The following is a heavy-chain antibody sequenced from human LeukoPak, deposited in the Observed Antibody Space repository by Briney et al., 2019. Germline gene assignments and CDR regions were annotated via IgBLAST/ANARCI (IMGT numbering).Heavy chain of an antibody. V-gene: IGHV3-23*01. CDR2: ISGSGGST. CDR3: AKGSSSWLLRYYFDY. CDR1: GVTFSSYG. D-gene: IGHD6-13*01. J-gene: IGHJ4*02. Sequence: PGGSLRLSCAASGVTFSSYGMSWVRQAPGKGLEWVSAISGSGGSTYYADSVKGRFTISRDNSKNTLYLQMNSLRAEDTAVYYCAKGSSSWLLRYYFDYWGQGTLVTVSS.